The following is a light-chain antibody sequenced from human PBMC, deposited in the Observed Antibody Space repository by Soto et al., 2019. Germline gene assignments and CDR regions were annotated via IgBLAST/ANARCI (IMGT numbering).Light chain of an antibody. Sequence: EIVLTQSPATLSLSPGERATLSCRASQSVSRYLAWYQQKPGQAPMLLIYDASNRATGIPARFSGSGSGTDFTLTISSLEPEDFAVYYCQQRSNWPPIYTFGQGTKLEIK. CDR3: QQRSNWPPIYT. J-gene: IGKJ2*01. CDR1: QSVSRY. CDR2: DAS. V-gene: IGKV3-11*01.